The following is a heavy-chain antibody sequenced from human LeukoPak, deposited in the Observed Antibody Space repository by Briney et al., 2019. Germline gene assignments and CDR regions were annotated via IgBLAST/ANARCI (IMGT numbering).Heavy chain of an antibody. CDR2: IYSGGST. CDR1: GFTVSSNY. CDR3: ARIDSSGYDAFDI. J-gene: IGHJ3*02. D-gene: IGHD3-22*01. Sequence: GGSLRLSCAASGFTVSSNYMSWVRQAPGKGLEWVSVIYSGGSTYYADSVKGRFTISRDNSKNTLYLQMNSLRAEDTAVYYCARIDSSGYDAFDIWGQGTMVTVSS. V-gene: IGHV3-66*01.